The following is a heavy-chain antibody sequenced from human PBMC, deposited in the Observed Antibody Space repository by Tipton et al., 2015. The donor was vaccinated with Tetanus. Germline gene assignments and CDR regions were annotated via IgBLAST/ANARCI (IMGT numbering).Heavy chain of an antibody. CDR2: VHYSGST. J-gene: IGHJ6*03. CDR3: ARSEQQLVRGYYYYYYMDV. CDR1: GGSISSYY. D-gene: IGHD6-13*01. Sequence: LSLTCTVSGGSISSYYWTWIRQPPGRGLEWIGYVHYSGSTNYSPSLKSRVTISVDTSKNQFSLKLSSVTAADTAVYYCARSEQQLVRGYYYYYYMDVWGKGTTVTVSS. V-gene: IGHV4-59*01.